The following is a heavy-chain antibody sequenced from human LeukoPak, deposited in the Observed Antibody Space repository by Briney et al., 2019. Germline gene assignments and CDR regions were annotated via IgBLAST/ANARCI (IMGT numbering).Heavy chain of an antibody. V-gene: IGHV3-23*01. Sequence: TGGSLRLSCAASGFTFSSYAMSWVRQAPGKGLEWVSAISGSGGSTYYADSVKGRFTISRDNAKNSLYLQMNSLRAEDTAVYYCARFSGIYSGYVSWGQGTLVTVSS. CDR2: ISGSGGST. CDR1: GFTFSSYA. J-gene: IGHJ5*02. CDR3: ARFSGIYSGYVS. D-gene: IGHD5-12*01.